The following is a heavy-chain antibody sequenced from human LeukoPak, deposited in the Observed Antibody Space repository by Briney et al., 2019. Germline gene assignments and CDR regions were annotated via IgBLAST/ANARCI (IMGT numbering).Heavy chain of an antibody. CDR3: AKVVSPRYYYDSSGYSDDALDI. CDR2: ISGSGGST. J-gene: IGHJ3*02. V-gene: IGHV3-23*01. D-gene: IGHD3-22*01. Sequence: PGGSLRLSCAASGFTFSSYAMSWVRQAPGKGLEWVSAISGSGGSTYYADSVKGRFTISRDNSKNTLYLQMNSLRAEDTAVYYCAKVVSPRYYYDSSGYSDDALDIWGQGTMVTVSS. CDR1: GFTFSSYA.